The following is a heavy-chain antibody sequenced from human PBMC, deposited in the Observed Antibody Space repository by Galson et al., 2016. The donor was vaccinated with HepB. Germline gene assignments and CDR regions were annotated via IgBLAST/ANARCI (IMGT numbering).Heavy chain of an antibody. D-gene: IGHD3-9*01. J-gene: IGHJ4*02. CDR2: IKQDGSEK. V-gene: IGHV3-7*03. CDR3: ARDGRYFDWLLSPIFDS. Sequence: LSCAASGFTFNSYWMNWVRQAPGKGLEWVANIKQDGSEKYYLDSVRGRFTISRDNAKNSLYLTMNGLRAEDTAVYYCARDGRYFDWLLSPIFDSWGQGTLVTVSS. CDR1: GFTFNSYW.